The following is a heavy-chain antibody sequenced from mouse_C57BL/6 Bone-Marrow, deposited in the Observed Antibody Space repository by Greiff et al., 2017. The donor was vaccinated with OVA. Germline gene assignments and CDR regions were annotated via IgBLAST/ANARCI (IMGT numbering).Heavy chain of an antibody. Sequence: EVQLQQSGTVLARPGASVKMSCKTSGYTFTSYWMHWVKQRPGQGLEWIGAIYPGNSDTSYNQKFKGKAKLTAVTSASTAYMELSSLTNEDSAVYYCTTFIYYYGSSRHWYFDVWGTGTTVTVSS. CDR2: IYPGNSDT. D-gene: IGHD1-1*01. J-gene: IGHJ1*03. CDR3: TTFIYYYGSSRHWYFDV. V-gene: IGHV1-5*01. CDR1: GYTFTSYW.